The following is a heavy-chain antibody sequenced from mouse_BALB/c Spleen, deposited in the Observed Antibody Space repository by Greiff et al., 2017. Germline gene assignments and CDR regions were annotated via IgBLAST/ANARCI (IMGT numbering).Heavy chain of an antibody. Sequence: EVQGVESGGGLVKPGGSLKLSCAASGFTFSSYAMSWVRQTPEKRLEWVASISSGGSTYYPDSVKGRFTISRDNARNILYLQMSSLRSEDTAMYYCARTLTTEYYFDYWGQGTTLTVSS. CDR1: GFTFSSYA. CDR3: ARTLTTEYYFDY. J-gene: IGHJ2*01. D-gene: IGHD1-1*01. V-gene: IGHV5-6-5*01. CDR2: ISSGGST.